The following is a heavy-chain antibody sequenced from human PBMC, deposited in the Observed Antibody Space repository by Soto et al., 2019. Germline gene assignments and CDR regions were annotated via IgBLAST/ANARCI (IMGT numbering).Heavy chain of an antibody. CDR1: GFTFSSYG. V-gene: IGHV3-33*01. D-gene: IGHD3-22*01. J-gene: IGHJ3*02. CDR2: IWYDGSNK. Sequence: GRSLRLSCAASGFTFSSYGMHWVRQAPGKGLEWVAVIWYDGSNKYYADSVKGRFTISRDNSKNTLYLQMNSLRAEDTAVYYCARAYYYDSSGLDAFDIWGQGTMVTGSS. CDR3: ARAYYYDSSGLDAFDI.